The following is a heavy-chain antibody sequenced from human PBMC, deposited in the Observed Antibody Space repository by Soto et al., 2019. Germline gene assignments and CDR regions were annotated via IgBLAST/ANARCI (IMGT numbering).Heavy chain of an antibody. CDR2: ISGSGGST. V-gene: IGHV3-23*01. D-gene: IGHD3-22*01. CDR1: GFTFSSYA. J-gene: IGHJ4*02. Sequence: GGSLRLSCAASGFTFSSYAMSWVRQAPGKGLEWVSAISGSGGSTYYADSVEGRFTISRDNSKNTLYLQMNSLRAEDTAVYYCAKDSPPGRYYDSSSSFDYWGQGTLVTVSS. CDR3: AKDSPPGRYYDSSSSFDY.